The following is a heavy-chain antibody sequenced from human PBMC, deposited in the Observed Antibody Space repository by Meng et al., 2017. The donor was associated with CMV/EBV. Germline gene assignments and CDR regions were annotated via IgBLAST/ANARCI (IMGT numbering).Heavy chain of an antibody. V-gene: IGHV4-31*02. D-gene: IGHD6-13*01. CDR3: ARDRGECNLLGAVAGNLFDY. Sequence: LSEAGPGPVKPAQTGARTCQVSGGPNISGDYYWIRIRHTPGKGLEWIGYIYYRWSTYYNPSLKTRVTVSVDTSKTQFSLKLSSVTAADTAGYYCARDRGECNLLGAVAGNLFDYWGQGTLVTVSS. CDR1: GGPNISGDYY. CDR2: IYYRWST. J-gene: IGHJ4*02.